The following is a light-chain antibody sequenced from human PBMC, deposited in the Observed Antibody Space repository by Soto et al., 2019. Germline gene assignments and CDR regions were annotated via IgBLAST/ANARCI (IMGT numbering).Light chain of an antibody. CDR3: QQYNNWPPWT. CDR2: GAS. Sequence: EVVLTQSPGTLSLSPGERATLSCRASQSVSSNLAWYQQKPGQAPRLLIYGASTRATGIPARFSGSGSGTEFTLTISSLQSEDFAVYYCQQYNNWPPWTFGQGTKVAIK. CDR1: QSVSSN. J-gene: IGKJ1*01. V-gene: IGKV3-15*01.